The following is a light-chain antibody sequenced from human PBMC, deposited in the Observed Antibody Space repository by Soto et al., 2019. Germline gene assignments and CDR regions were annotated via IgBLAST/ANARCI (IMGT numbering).Light chain of an antibody. CDR2: AAS. J-gene: IGKJ5*01. CDR1: QSISSY. Sequence: SASVGDRVTITCRASQSISSYLNWYQQKPGKAPNLLMYAASSLQSGVPTRFSGSGSGTDFTLTISSLQSEDFATYYCQQLNSYPITFGQGTRLEIK. V-gene: IGKV1-39*01. CDR3: QQLNSYPIT.